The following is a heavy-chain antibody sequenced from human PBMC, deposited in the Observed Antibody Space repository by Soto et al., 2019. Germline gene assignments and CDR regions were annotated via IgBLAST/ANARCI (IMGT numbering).Heavy chain of an antibody. CDR2: ISAYNGNT. V-gene: IGHV1-18*01. CDR1: GYTFTSYG. Sequence: QVQLVQSGAEVKKPGASVKVSCKASGYTFTSYGISWVRQAPGQGLEWMGWISAYNGNTNYAQKLQGRVTMTTDTSTSSAYMELGGLRSDDTAVYCCARRPAPWEVRGVAAWCYPWGQGSLVSVSS. J-gene: IGHJ5*02. D-gene: IGHD3-10*01. CDR3: ARRPAPWEVRGVAAWCYP.